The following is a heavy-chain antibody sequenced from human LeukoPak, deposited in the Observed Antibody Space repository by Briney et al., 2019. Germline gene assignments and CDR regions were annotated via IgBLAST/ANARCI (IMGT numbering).Heavy chain of an antibody. J-gene: IGHJ5*02. D-gene: IGHD3-22*01. V-gene: IGHV1-69*05. CDR2: IIPIFGTA. CDR3: ARDYYDSSGYYYNWFDP. CDR1: GGTFSSYA. Sequence: SVKVSCKASGGTFSSYAISWVRQAPGQGLEWTGGIIPIFGTANYAQKFQGRVTITTDESTSTAYMELSSLRSEDTAVYYCARDYYDSSGYYYNWFDPWGQGTLVTVSS.